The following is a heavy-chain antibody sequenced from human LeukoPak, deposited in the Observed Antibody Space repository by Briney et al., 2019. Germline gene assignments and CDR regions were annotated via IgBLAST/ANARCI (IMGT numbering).Heavy chain of an antibody. D-gene: IGHD3-16*01. CDR3: ARWGDGKKLDY. CDR2: ISSDGGTI. CDR1: GFIFSSYA. J-gene: IGHJ4*02. Sequence: GGSLRLSCAASGFIFSSYAMSWVRQAPGKGLEWVSYISSDGGTIYYADSVRGRFTISRDNSKDMLYLQMNSLTVEDTAVYYCARWGDGKKLDYWGQGTLVTVSS. V-gene: IGHV3-48*01.